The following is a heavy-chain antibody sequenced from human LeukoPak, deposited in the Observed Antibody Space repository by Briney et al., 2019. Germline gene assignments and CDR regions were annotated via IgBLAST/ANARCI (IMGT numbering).Heavy chain of an antibody. Sequence: GGSLRLSCAASGFSFSSYAMTWVRQAPGKGLVWVSAISGSGGSAYYADSVKGRFTISRDNSKNTLYLQMNSLRAEDTAVYYCAKDQDYYDSVDAFDIGGQGTMVTVSS. D-gene: IGHD3-22*01. J-gene: IGHJ3*02. CDR1: GFSFSSYA. CDR2: ISGSGGSA. CDR3: AKDQDYYDSVDAFDI. V-gene: IGHV3-23*01.